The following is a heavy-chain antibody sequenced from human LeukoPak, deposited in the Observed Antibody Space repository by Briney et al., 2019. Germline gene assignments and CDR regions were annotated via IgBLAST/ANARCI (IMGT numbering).Heavy chain of an antibody. CDR2: IYYSGST. Sequence: PSETLSLTCTVSGGSISNSNYYWSWIRQPPGKGLEWIGYIYYSGSTNYNPSLKSRVTISVDTSKNQFSLKLSSVTAADTAVYYCARSYYDFWSGYSLAYWGQGTLVTVSS. V-gene: IGHV4-61*01. CDR1: GGSISNSNYY. D-gene: IGHD3-3*01. CDR3: ARSYYDFWSGYSLAY. J-gene: IGHJ4*02.